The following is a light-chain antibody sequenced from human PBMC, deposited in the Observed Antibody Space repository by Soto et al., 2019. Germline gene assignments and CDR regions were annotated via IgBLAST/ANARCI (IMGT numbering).Light chain of an antibody. Sequence: DIVMTQSPLSLPVTPGEPASISCRSSQSLLHSXGXNXLDWYLQKPGQSPQLLIYLGSNRASGVPDRFSGSGSGTDFTLKISRVEAEDVGVYYCMQALQTTWTFGQGTKVEIK. CDR2: LGS. V-gene: IGKV2-28*01. CDR3: MQALQTTWT. CDR1: QSLLHSXGXNX. J-gene: IGKJ1*01.